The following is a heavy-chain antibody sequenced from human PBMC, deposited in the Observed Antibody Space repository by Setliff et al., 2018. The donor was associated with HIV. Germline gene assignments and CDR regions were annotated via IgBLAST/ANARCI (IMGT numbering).Heavy chain of an antibody. CDR2: ISAYNGNT. D-gene: IGHD3-22*01. V-gene: IGHV1-18*01. J-gene: IGHJ4*02. CDR3: GRSETRDSSGPAY. CDR1: GYTFTDYG. Sequence: ASVKVSCKASGYTFTDYGISWVRQAPGQGLEWMGWISAYNGNTKYAQKFQGRVTMTTHTSTNTAYMELRSLRSDDTAVYYCGRSETRDSSGPAYWGQGTLVTVSS.